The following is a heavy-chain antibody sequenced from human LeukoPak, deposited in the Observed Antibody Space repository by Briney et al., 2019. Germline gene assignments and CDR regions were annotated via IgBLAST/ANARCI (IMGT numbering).Heavy chain of an antibody. CDR2: ISSSSSYI. CDR1: GFTFSSYS. CDR3: ATQFLEWLLCDY. D-gene: IGHD3-3*01. V-gene: IGHV3-21*01. Sequence: GGSLRLSCAASGFTFSSYSMNGLRQAPGKGLEWVSSISSSSSYIYYADSVKGRFTISRDNAKNSLYLQMNSLRAEDTAVYYCATQFLEWLLCDYWGQGTLVTVSS. J-gene: IGHJ4*01.